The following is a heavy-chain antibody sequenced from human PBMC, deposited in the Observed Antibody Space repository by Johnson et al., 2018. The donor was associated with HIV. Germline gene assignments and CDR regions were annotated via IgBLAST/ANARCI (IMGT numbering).Heavy chain of an antibody. CDR3: ARVPNDAFDI. V-gene: IGHV3-7*01. CDR2: IKHDGSEK. Sequence: EVQLVESGGGVVQPGRSLRLSCAASGFTFSSYAMHWVRQAPGKGLEWVAHIKHDGSEKYYVDSVKGRFTISRDNAKNSLYLQINSLRPEDTAVYYCARVPNDAFDIWGQGTMVTVSS. J-gene: IGHJ3*02. CDR1: GFTFSSYA.